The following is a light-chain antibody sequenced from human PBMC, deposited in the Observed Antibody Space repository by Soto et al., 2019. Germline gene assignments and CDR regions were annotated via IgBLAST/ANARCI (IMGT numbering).Light chain of an antibody. CDR2: GAF. J-gene: IGKJ5*01. CDR3: QQHNNWIT. Sequence: EIVMTQSPVTLSVSPGERATLSCRASQSVSSNLAWYQQKPGQAPSLLIYGAFTTATGIPARFSGTGSGTEFTLTISSLKSEDFALYYCQQHNNWITFGQGTRLEIK. CDR1: QSVSSN. V-gene: IGKV3D-15*01.